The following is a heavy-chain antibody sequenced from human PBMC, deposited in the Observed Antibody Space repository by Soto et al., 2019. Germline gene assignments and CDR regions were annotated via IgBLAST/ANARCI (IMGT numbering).Heavy chain of an antibody. J-gene: IGHJ5*02. Sequence: QVQLQESGPGLVKPSETLSLTCTVSGGSISSYYWSWIRQPPGKGLEWIGYIYYSGSTNYNPSLKSRVTISVDTSKNQFSLKLSSVTAADTAVYYCARGHGYCSSTSCYASWFDPWGQGTLVTVSS. V-gene: IGHV4-59*01. CDR2: IYYSGST. CDR3: ARGHGYCSSTSCYASWFDP. CDR1: GGSISSYY. D-gene: IGHD2-2*03.